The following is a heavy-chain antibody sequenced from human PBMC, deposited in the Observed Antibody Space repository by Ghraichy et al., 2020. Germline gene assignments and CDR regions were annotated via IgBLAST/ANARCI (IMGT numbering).Heavy chain of an antibody. Sequence: GGSLRLSCAASGFTFSSYAMYWVRQAPGKGLEWVAVISCDGGNKYYADSVKGRFTISRDNSKNTLYLQMNSLRPEDTAVYYCARGLDCADNTGYYYVNWYFDLWGRGTLVTVSS. J-gene: IGHJ2*01. CDR3: ARGLDCADNTGYYYVNWYFDL. CDR2: ISCDGGNK. CDR1: GFTFSSYA. V-gene: IGHV3-30*04. D-gene: IGHD3-22*01.